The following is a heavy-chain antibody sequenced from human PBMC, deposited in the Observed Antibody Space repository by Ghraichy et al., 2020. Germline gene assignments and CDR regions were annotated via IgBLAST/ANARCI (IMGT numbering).Heavy chain of an antibody. CDR1: EFIFSNYW. V-gene: IGHV3-7*01. Sequence: SCAASEFIFSNYWMSWVRQAPGKGLEWVAHIKPDGSEEFYVDSVKGRFTTSRENAHNSLSLQMNSLRAEDSAVYYCARSTFSSADYWGQGTLVTVSS. D-gene: IGHD6-6*01. J-gene: IGHJ4*02. CDR3: ARSTFSSADY. CDR2: IKPDGSEE.